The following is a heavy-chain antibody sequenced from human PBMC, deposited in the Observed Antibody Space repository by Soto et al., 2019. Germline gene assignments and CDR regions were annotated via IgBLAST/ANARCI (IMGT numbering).Heavy chain of an antibody. CDR2: INSDGSST. J-gene: IGHJ4*02. D-gene: IGHD6-13*01. Sequence: PGGSLRLSCAASGFTVSSYWMHWVRQAPGKGLVWVSRINSDGSSTSYADSVKGRFTISRDNAKNTLYLQMNSLRAEDTAVYYCARALYSSRWDDYFDNWGQGTPVTVSS. V-gene: IGHV3-74*01. CDR3: ARALYSSRWDDYFDN. CDR1: GFTVSSYW.